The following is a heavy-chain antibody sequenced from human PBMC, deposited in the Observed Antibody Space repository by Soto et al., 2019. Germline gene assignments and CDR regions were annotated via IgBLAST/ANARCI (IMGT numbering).Heavy chain of an antibody. J-gene: IGHJ4*02. Sequence: PGGSLRLSCAASGFTFSSYAMSWVRQAPGKGLEWVSAISGSGGSTYYADSVKGRFTISRDNSKNTLYLQMNSLRAEDTAVYYCAKESSLLWFGRHQEQTNWGQGTLVTVAS. CDR1: GFTFSSYA. CDR3: AKESSLLWFGRHQEQTN. D-gene: IGHD3-10*01. V-gene: IGHV3-23*01. CDR2: ISGSGGST.